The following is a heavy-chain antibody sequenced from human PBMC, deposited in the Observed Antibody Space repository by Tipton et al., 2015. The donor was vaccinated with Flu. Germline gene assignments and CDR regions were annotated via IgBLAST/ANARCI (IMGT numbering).Heavy chain of an antibody. CDR1: GGSVSSGSYY. Sequence: TLSLTCTVSGGSVSSGSYYWSWIRQPPGKGLEWIVYIYYSGSTNYTPSIKSRVTISVDTSKNQFSLKLSSVAAADTAVYYCARGDFWSGYYVDYWGQGTLVTVPS. CDR3: ARGDFWSGYYVDY. CDR2: IYYSGST. V-gene: IGHV4-61*01. J-gene: IGHJ4*02. D-gene: IGHD3-3*01.